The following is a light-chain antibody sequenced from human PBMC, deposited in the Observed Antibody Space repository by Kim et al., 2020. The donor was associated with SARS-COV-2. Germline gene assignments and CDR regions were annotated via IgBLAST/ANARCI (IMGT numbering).Light chain of an antibody. CDR3: GTWDDSVNNGV. V-gene: IGLV1-47*01. CDR1: SSTIGSNY. J-gene: IGLJ3*02. Sequence: QLVLRQAPSASGTPGQRVIISCSGSSSTIGSNYVYWYQQLPGTAPKPLIYKNKQRHTGVPDRVSGSESGTSASLAISGLRSEDEADYYYGTWDDSVNNGVFGRGTKLTVL. CDR2: KNK.